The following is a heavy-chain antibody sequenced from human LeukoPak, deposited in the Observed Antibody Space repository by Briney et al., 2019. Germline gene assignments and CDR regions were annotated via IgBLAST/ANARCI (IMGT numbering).Heavy chain of an antibody. V-gene: IGHV3-30-3*01. D-gene: IGHD5-24*01. CDR3: AREWGEGWLQSLYYFDY. CDR1: GFTFSSYA. J-gene: IGHJ4*02. Sequence: GGSPTLFCPASGFTFSSYAMPWVRQAPGKGLEWVAVISYDGSNKYYADSVKGRFTISRDNSKNTLYLQMNSLRAEDTAVYYCAREWGEGWLQSLYYFDYWGQGTLVTVSS. CDR2: ISYDGSNK.